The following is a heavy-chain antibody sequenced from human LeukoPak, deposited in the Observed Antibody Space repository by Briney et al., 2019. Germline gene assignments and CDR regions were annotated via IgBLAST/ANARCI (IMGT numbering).Heavy chain of an antibody. D-gene: IGHD6-6*01. CDR3: AREPGWTIAARPFDY. CDR1: GSSFSGYY. Sequence: PAETLSLTCGVYGSSFSGYYLSWIRQPPGKGLEWIGEINHSGSTNYNASLTSRITISVDTSRKQFYLKLSSVTAADSAMYYCAREPGWTIAARPFDYCRQGTLATVSS. V-gene: IGHV4-34*01. J-gene: IGHJ4*02. CDR2: INHSGST.